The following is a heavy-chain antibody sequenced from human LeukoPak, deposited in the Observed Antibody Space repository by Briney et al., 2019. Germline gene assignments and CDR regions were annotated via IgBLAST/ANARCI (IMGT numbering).Heavy chain of an antibody. CDR3: AKPSGWYDAFDI. Sequence: PGGSLRLSCAASGFTFSSYGMHWVRQAPGKGLEWVAVISYDGSNKYYADSVKGRFTISRDNSKNTLYLQMNSLRAEDTAVYYCAKPSGWYDAFDIWGQGTMVTVSS. V-gene: IGHV3-30*18. J-gene: IGHJ3*02. D-gene: IGHD6-19*01. CDR2: ISYDGSNK. CDR1: GFTFSSYG.